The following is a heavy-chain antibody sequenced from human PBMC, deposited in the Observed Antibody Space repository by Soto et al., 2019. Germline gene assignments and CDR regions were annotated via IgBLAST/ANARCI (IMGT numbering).Heavy chain of an antibody. J-gene: IGHJ6*02. V-gene: IGHV1-46*01. CDR3: ARDFEYYYGSGSSYGMDV. D-gene: IGHD3-10*01. CDR2: INPSGGST. CDR1: GSTFTSYY. Sequence: ASVKVSCKASGSTFTSYYMHCVRHSPGQGREWMGIINPSGGSTSYAQKFQGRVTMTRDTSTSTVYMELSSLRSEDTAVYYCARDFEYYYGSGSSYGMDVWGQGTTVTVSS.